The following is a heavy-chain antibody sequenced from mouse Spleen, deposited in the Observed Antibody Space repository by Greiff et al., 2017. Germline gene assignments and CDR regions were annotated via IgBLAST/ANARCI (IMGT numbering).Heavy chain of an antibody. Sequence: EVKLMESGGDLVKPGGSLKLSCAASGFTFSSYGMSWVRQTPDKRLEWVATISSGGSYTYYPDSVKGRFTISRDNAKNTLYLQMSSLKSEDTAMYYCARHDDYDRYFDVWGAGTTVTVSS. CDR3: ARHDDYDRYFDV. CDR2: ISSGGSYT. D-gene: IGHD2-4*01. CDR1: GFTFSSYG. J-gene: IGHJ1*01. V-gene: IGHV5-6*01.